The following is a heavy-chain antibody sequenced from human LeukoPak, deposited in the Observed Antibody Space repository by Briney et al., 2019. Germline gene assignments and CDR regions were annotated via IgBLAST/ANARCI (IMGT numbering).Heavy chain of an antibody. D-gene: IGHD6-13*01. CDR3: ARVDSSSWFWPY. J-gene: IGHJ4*02. Sequence: AASVNLSCTASGGTFSSYAISWMRQPPGQGLEWMGGIIPIFGTANYAQKFQGRVTITADESTSTAYMELSSLRSEDTAVYYCARVDSSSWFWPYWGQGTLVTVSS. V-gene: IGHV1-69*13. CDR2: IIPIFGTA. CDR1: GGTFSSYA.